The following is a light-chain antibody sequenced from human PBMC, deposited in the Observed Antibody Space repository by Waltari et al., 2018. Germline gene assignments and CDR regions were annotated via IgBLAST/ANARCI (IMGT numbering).Light chain of an antibody. CDR1: SSTLGAGYD. CDR3: QSYDGRRNAWV. CDR2: DDI. V-gene: IGLV1-40*01. J-gene: IGLJ3*02. Sequence: QSVLTQPHSVSGAPGQRVTISCTGSSSTLGAGYDVHWYQQLPGTAPKLLIHDDINRPSGVPDQVAGSKSATSASLAITWLQAEDEADYYGQSYDGRRNAWVFGGGTKLTVL.